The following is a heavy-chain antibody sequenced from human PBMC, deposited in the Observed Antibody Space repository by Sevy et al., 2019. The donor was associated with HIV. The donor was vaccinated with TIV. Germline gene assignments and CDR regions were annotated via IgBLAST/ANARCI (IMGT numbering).Heavy chain of an antibody. CDR3: AREVGYSYGN. Sequence: GGSLRLSCAASGFTFSSYAMHWVRQAPGKGLEWVAVISYDGSNKYYADSVKGRFTISRDNSKNTLYLQMNSLRAEDTAMYYCAREVGYSYGNWGQGTLVTVSS. D-gene: IGHD5-18*01. V-gene: IGHV3-30-3*01. J-gene: IGHJ4*02. CDR2: ISYDGSNK. CDR1: GFTFSSYA.